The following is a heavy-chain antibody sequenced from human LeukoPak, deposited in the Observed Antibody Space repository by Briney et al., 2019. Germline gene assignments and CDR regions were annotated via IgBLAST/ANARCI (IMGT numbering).Heavy chain of an antibody. V-gene: IGHV3-11*01. Sequence: GGSLRLSCEASGFSVSYYYMVWVRQAPGKGLGCISYIPNDDSVIYYADSVRGRLSVSRDSARNSLSLQLNSLRVEDTAVYYCAREQWFRWEYWGQGVLVTVSS. CDR3: AREQWFRWEY. J-gene: IGHJ4*02. D-gene: IGHD3-22*01. CDR1: GFSVSYYY. CDR2: IPNDDSVI.